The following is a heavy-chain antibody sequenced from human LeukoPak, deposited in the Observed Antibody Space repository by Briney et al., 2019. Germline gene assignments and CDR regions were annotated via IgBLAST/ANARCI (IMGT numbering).Heavy chain of an antibody. Sequence: GGSLRLSCAASGFTFSSYAMHWVRQAPGKGLEWVAVISYDGSNKYYADSVKGRFTISRDNSKNTLYLQMNSLRAEDTAVYYCARESGYDYLRFDYWGQGTLVTVSS. V-gene: IGHV3-30-3*01. J-gene: IGHJ4*02. CDR1: GFTFSSYA. CDR3: ARESGYDYLRFDY. D-gene: IGHD5-12*01. CDR2: ISYDGSNK.